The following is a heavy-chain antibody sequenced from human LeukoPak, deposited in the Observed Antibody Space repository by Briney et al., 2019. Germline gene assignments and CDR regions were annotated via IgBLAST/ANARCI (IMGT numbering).Heavy chain of an antibody. V-gene: IGHV1-18*01. J-gene: IGHJ4*02. CDR2: ISAYNGNT. CDR3: ARVVGATVGPVFDY. Sequence: ASVKVSCKASGYTLTSYGISWVRQAPGQGLEWMGWISAYNGNTNYAQKLQGRVTMTTDTSTSTAYMELRSLRSDDTAVYYCARVVGATVGPVFDYWGQGTLVTVSS. CDR1: GYTLTSYG. D-gene: IGHD1-26*01.